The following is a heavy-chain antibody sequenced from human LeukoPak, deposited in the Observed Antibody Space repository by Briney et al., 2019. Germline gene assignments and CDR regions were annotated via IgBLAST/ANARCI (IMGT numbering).Heavy chain of an antibody. D-gene: IGHD6-19*01. V-gene: IGHV1-69*02. CDR1: GGTFSSYT. CDR2: IIPILGIA. CDR3: ARGIAVAGTPSWYYGMDV. Sequence: GASVKVSCKASGGTFSSYTISWVRQAPGQGLERMGRIIPILGIANYAQKFQGRVTITADKSTSTAYMELSSLRSEDTAVYYCARGIAVAGTPSWYYGMDVWGQGTTVTVSS. J-gene: IGHJ6*02.